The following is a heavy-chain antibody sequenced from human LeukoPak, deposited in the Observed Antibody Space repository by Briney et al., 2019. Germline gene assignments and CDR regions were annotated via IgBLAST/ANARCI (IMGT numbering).Heavy chain of an antibody. CDR3: ARVVGAAEALDY. J-gene: IGHJ4*02. Sequence: GGSLRLSCAASGFTFSSYAMHWVRQAPGKGLEYVSAISSNGGSTYYANSVKGRFTISRDNSKNTLYLQMGSLRAEDMAVYYCARVVGAAEALDYWGQGTLVTVSS. V-gene: IGHV3-64*01. CDR1: GFTFSSYA. CDR2: ISSNGGST. D-gene: IGHD2-15*01.